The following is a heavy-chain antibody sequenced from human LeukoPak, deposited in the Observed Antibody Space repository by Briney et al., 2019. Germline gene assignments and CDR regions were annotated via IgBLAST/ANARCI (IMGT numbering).Heavy chain of an antibody. V-gene: IGHV3-74*01. Sequence: GGSLRLSCAASGFTFETYWMHWVRQAPGKGLEWVSCINGYGSITNYADSVKGRFTISRDNAKNTLYLQMNSLRVEDTAVYYCARDEPTVTTGPPVGSWGQGTLVIVSS. D-gene: IGHD4-17*01. CDR3: ARDEPTVTTGPPVGS. J-gene: IGHJ4*02. CDR2: INGYGSIT. CDR1: GFTFETYW.